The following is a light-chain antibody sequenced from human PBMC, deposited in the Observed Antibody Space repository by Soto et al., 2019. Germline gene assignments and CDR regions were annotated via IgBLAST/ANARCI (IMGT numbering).Light chain of an antibody. CDR1: SSDVGSYNL. CDR2: EVS. V-gene: IGLV2-23*02. Sequence: QSALTQPASVSGSPGQSITISCTGTSSDVGSYNLVSWYQQHPGKAPKLMIYEVSKRPSGVSNRFSGSKSGNTASLTISGLQAEDEAYYYCCSYAGSRAVVFGGGTKLTVL. J-gene: IGLJ2*01. CDR3: CSYAGSRAVV.